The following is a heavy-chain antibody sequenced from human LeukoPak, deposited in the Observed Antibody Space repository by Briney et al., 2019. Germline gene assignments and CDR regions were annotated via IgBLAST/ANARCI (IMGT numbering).Heavy chain of an antibody. Sequence: PSETLSLTCTVSGGSISSGSYYWSWIRQPAGKGLEWIGRIYTSGSTNYNPSLKSRVTISVDTSKNQFSLKLSSVTAADTAVYYCAREMATRLAFDYWGQGTLVTVSS. J-gene: IGHJ4*02. D-gene: IGHD5-24*01. V-gene: IGHV4-61*02. CDR2: IYTSGST. CDR3: AREMATRLAFDY. CDR1: GGSISSGSYY.